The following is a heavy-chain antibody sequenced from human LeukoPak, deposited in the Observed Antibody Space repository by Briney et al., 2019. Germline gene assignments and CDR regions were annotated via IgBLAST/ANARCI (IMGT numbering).Heavy chain of an antibody. J-gene: IGHJ4*02. CDR1: GFTFSSYE. CDR2: ISSSSSTI. CDR3: SRGYDYGDYVASGLVIFY. Sequence: GGSLRLSCAASGFTFSSYEMNWVRQAPGKGLECVSYISSSSSTIYYADTVKARFTISRHNAKNSLYLQMNSLRAEDTAGYYCSRGYDYGDYVASGLVIFYWGQGNLVTVSS. D-gene: IGHD4-17*01. V-gene: IGHV3-48*01.